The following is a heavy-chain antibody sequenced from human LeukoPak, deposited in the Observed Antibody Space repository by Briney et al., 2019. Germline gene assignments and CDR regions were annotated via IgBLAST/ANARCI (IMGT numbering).Heavy chain of an antibody. D-gene: IGHD6-13*01. J-gene: IGHJ6*03. CDR1: GGTFSSYA. V-gene: IGHV1-69*05. CDR2: IIPIFGTA. Sequence: SVKVSCKASGGTFSSYAISWVRQAPGQGLEWMGVIIPIFGTANYAQKFQGRVTITTDRSTNTAYMELSSLRSEDTAVYYCARRNEAAAVNYYYYYFMDVWGKGATVTVSS. CDR3: ARRNEAAAVNYYYYYFMDV.